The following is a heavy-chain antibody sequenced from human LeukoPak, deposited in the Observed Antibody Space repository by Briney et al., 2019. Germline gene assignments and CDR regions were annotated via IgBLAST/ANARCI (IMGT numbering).Heavy chain of an antibody. V-gene: IGHV3-23*01. CDR1: GFTFSSYA. D-gene: IGHD1-26*01. CDR2: ISGSGGST. Sequence: GGSLRLSCAASGFTFSSYAMSWVRQAPGKGLEWVSAISGSGGSTYYADSVKGRFTISRDNSKNTLYLQMNSLRAEDTAVYYCARNFYSGSYPEPNWFDPWGQGTLVTVSS. CDR3: ARNFYSGSYPEPNWFDP. J-gene: IGHJ5*02.